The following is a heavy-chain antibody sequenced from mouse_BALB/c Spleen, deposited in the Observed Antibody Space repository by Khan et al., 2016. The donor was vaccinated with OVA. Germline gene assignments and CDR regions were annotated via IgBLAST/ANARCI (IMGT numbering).Heavy chain of an antibody. CDR2: INTHSGVP. CDR3: ARGGDAVYRNDEGAMDS. J-gene: IGHJ4*01. Sequence: QIQLVQSGPELKKPGETVRISCKASGYTFTTAGMQWVQKMPGKGLKWIGWINTHSGVPKYAEDFKGRFVFSLETSASTAYLQITNLKTEDTATYFCARGGDAVYRNDEGAMDSWGQGTSVTVSS. D-gene: IGHD2-12*01. CDR1: GYTFTTAG. V-gene: IGHV9-4*02.